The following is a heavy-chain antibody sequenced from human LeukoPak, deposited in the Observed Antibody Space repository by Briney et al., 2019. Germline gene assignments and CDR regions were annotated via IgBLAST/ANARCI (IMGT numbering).Heavy chain of an antibody. J-gene: IGHJ4*02. CDR3: AREEWELPTGVFDY. CDR2: ISAYNGNT. V-gene: IGHV1-18*01. CDR1: GYTHTSYG. Sequence: ASVKVSCKASGYTHTSYGISWLRQAPGQGLEWMGWISAYNGNTNYAQKLQGRVTMTTDTSTSTAYMELRSLRSDDTAVYYCAREEWELPTGVFDYWGQGTLVTVSS. D-gene: IGHD1-26*01.